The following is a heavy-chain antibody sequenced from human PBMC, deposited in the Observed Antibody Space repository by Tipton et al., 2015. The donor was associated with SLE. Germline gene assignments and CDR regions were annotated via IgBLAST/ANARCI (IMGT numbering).Heavy chain of an antibody. CDR1: TGSFSGYY. V-gene: IGHV4-34*01. Sequence: TLSLTCTVYTGSFSGYYWSWIRQPPGKGLEWIGEINHSGSTNYNPSLKSRVTISVDTSKNQFSLKLSSVTAADTAVYYCAREASYCGGDCCPSWFDPWGQGTLVTVSS. D-gene: IGHD2-21*01. CDR2: INHSGST. J-gene: IGHJ5*02. CDR3: AREASYCGGDCCPSWFDP.